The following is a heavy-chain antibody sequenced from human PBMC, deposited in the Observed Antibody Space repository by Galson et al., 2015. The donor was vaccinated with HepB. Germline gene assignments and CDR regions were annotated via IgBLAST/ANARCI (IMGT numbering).Heavy chain of an antibody. Sequence: SLRLSCAASGFSFRNYNMHWVRQAPGKGLEWVAVIWYDGSNQYYGDSVKGRFTISRDNSNNTLFLQMNSLRTKDTAVYYCARDGAAALTWQNFDFWGQGALVTVSS. V-gene: IGHV3-33*01. D-gene: IGHD6-13*01. CDR3: ARDGAAALTWQNFDF. CDR1: GFSFRNYN. CDR2: IWYDGSNQ. J-gene: IGHJ4*02.